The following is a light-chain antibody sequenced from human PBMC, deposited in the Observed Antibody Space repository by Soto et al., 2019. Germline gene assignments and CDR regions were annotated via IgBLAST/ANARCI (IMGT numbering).Light chain of an antibody. J-gene: IGKJ1*01. Sequence: EIVMTQSPATLSVSPGERATLSCRASQSVRSNLAWYQQRSGQAPRLLFNGASTRATGTPARFTGSGSGTEFILTISSLQSEDFAVYYCQQYDIWPPTFGQGTKVDIK. V-gene: IGKV3-15*01. CDR1: QSVRSN. CDR3: QQYDIWPPT. CDR2: GAS.